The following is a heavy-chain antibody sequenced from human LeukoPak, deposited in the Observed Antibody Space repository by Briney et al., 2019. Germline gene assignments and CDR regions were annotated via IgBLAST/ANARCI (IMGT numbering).Heavy chain of an antibody. CDR2: IRYDGSNK. Sequence: QPGGSQRLSCAASGFTFSSNAMSWVRQAPGKGLEWVAFIRYDGSNKYYADSVKGRFTISRDNSKNTLYLQMNSLRAEDTAVYYCRTVSPGGDAFDIWGQGTMITVSS. CDR1: GFTFSSNA. D-gene: IGHD1-14*01. J-gene: IGHJ3*02. V-gene: IGHV3-30*02. CDR3: RTVSPGGDAFDI.